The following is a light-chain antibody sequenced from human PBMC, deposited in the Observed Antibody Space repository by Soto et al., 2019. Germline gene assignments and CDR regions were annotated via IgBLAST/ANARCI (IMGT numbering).Light chain of an antibody. Sequence: DIQMTQSPSTLSASVGDRVTITCRASQSISTWLAWYQQKPGKAPNLLIYDASSLESGVPSRFSGSGSGTEFTLTISSLQPDDFATYYCLQYKSYSDMYTFGQGTKVEI. CDR2: DAS. V-gene: IGKV1-5*01. CDR1: QSISTW. J-gene: IGKJ2*01. CDR3: LQYKSYSDMYT.